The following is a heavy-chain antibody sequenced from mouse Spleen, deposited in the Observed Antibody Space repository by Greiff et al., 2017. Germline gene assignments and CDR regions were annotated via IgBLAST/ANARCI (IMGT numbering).Heavy chain of an antibody. CDR1: GFSLTSYG. J-gene: IGHJ3*01. V-gene: IGHV2-2*01. D-gene: IGHD2-5*01. CDR3: ASSYYSNYGGFAY. CDR2: IWSGGST. Sequence: VQRVESGPGLVQPSQSLSITCTVSGFSLTSYGVHWVRQSPGKGLEWLGVIWSGGSTDYNAAFISRLSISKDNSKSQVFFKMNSPQADDTAIYYCASSYYSNYGGFAYWGQGTLVTVSA.